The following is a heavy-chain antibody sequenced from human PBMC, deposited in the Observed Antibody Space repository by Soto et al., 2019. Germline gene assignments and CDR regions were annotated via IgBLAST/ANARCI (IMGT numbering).Heavy chain of an antibody. Sequence: KPSETLSLTCTVSDGSTTSDYWSWIRQPPGKGLEWLGYIFHSLGAKYNPSLGSRGTISLDTSKNQLSLSLRSVTAADTAIYFCVRDLNGSGDYWGQGTLVTVSS. V-gene: IGHV4-59*01. CDR2: IFHSLGA. D-gene: IGHD3-10*01. J-gene: IGHJ4*02. CDR3: VRDLNGSGDY. CDR1: DGSTTSDY.